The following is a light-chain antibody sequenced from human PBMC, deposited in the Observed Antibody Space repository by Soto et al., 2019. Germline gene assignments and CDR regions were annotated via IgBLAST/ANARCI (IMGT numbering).Light chain of an antibody. CDR2: EVT. Sequence: QSVLTQPPSASGSPGQSVAISCTGTSSDVGGYNDVSWYQQHPGKAPKLMIYEVTKRPSGVPDRFSGSESGNTASLTVSGLQADDEADYYCSSYAGSNNLGVVFGGGTKVTVL. CDR3: SSYAGSNNLGVV. CDR1: SSDVGGYND. J-gene: IGLJ2*01. V-gene: IGLV2-8*01.